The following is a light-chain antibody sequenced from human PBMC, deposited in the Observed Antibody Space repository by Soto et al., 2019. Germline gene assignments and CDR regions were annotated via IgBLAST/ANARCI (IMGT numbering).Light chain of an antibody. CDR2: GAS. J-gene: IGKJ3*01. Sequence: EIVMTQSPVTLSVSPGERATLSCRASQSLGGNLAWYQQKPGQGPRLLIFGASTRATGVPARFSGSGSGTEFTLTITSLQSEDYAVYYCQQLDSYPRTFGPGTKVDIK. V-gene: IGKV3-15*01. CDR3: QQLDSYPRT. CDR1: QSLGGN.